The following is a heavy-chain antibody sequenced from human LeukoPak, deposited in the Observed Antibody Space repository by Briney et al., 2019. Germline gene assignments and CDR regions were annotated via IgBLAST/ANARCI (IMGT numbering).Heavy chain of an antibody. V-gene: IGHV5-51*01. CDR1: GYSFTSYW. D-gene: IGHD4-23*01. J-gene: IGHJ6*02. Sequence: GESPKISCKGSGYSFTSYWIGWVRQMPGKGLEWMGIIDPGDSDTRYSPSFQGQVTISADKSISTAYLQWSSLKASDTAMYYCARQQTVGGKAPLARYYYYGMDVWGQGTTVTVSS. CDR3: ARQQTVGGKAPLARYYYYGMDV. CDR2: IDPGDSDT.